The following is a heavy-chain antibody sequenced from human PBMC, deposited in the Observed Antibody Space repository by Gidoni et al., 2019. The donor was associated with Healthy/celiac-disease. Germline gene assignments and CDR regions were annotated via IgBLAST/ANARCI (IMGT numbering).Heavy chain of an antibody. CDR2: IYTSGSP. D-gene: IGHD6-19*01. CDR3: ARAAVAGRWSFDY. CDR1: GGSISSGSYY. J-gene: IGHJ4*02. Sequence: QVQLQESGPGLVKPSQTLSLTCTVSGGSISSGSYYWRWIRQPAGKGLEWIGRIYTSGSPNYNPSLKIRVTMSVDTSKNQFSLKLSSVTAADTAVYYCARAAVAGRWSFDYWGQGTLVTVSS. V-gene: IGHV4-61*02.